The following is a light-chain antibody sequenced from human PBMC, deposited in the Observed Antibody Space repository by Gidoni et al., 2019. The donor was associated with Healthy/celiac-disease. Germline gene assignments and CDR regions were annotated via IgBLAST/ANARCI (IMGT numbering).Light chain of an antibody. CDR2: AAS. V-gene: IGKV1-39*01. Sequence: DIQMTQSPSSLSASVGDRVTITCRASQSMSSYLNWYQQKPVKAPKLLIYAASSLQSGVPSRFSGSGSGTDFTLTISSLQPADFATYYCQQSYSTPLTFGGGTKVEIK. J-gene: IGKJ4*01. CDR1: QSMSSY. CDR3: QQSYSTPLT.